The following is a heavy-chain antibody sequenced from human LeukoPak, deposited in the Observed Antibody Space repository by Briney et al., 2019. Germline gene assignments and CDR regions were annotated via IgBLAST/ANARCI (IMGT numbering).Heavy chain of an antibody. V-gene: IGHV4-61*01. CDR2: IYHSGST. CDR1: GGSVSSGSYY. J-gene: IGHJ4*02. CDR3: ARGRLKAYYFDY. Sequence: PSETLSLTCTVSGGSVSSGSYYWSWIRQPPGKGLEWIGYIYHSGSTNYNPSLKSRVTISVDTSKNQFSLKLSSVTAADTAVYYCARGRLKAYYFDYWGQGTLVTVSS. D-gene: IGHD3-16*01.